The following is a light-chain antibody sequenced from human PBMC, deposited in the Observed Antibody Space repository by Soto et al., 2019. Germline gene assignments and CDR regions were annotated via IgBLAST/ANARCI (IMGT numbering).Light chain of an antibody. J-gene: IGKJ2*01. CDR3: HQYGSPPPA. CDR2: WAS. Sequence: DIGMTQSPDSLAVSLGERVTINCKSSQSGLYSSNNKNYLAWYQQRPGQPHKLLIYWASTRESGVPDRFSGSGSETDFNLTISSLQAEDGAVSYYHQYGSPPPAFGQVTKLEI. V-gene: IGKV4-1*01. CDR1: QSGLYSSNNKNY.